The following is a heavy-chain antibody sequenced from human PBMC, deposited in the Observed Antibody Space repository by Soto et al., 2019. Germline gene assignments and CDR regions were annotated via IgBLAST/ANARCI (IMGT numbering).Heavy chain of an antibody. CDR3: ARAKRDYYDSSGYYSRDY. D-gene: IGHD3-22*01. CDR1: GGTFSSYA. Sequence: QVQLVQSGAEVKKPGSSVKVSCKASGGTFSSYAISWVRQAPGQGLEWMGGIIPIFCTANYAQKFQGRVTITADEYTSSAYMELSSLRYEVTAVYYCARAKRDYYDSSGYYSRDYWGQGTLDTVSS. CDR2: IIPIFCTA. J-gene: IGHJ4*02. V-gene: IGHV1-69*01.